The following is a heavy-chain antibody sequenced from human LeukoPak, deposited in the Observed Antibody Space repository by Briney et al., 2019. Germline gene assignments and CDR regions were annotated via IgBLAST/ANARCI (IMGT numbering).Heavy chain of an antibody. CDR3: SRDSGRGPPEAFDI. J-gene: IGHJ3*02. CDR1: GYTQRRYS. Sequence: GGSLRLSCAPSGYTQRRYSMNWVRDATGEGLEWVSYISSIRHYIYYEDSVKGRINISRDNVMKSLYLQMNSLRAEDTAVYYCSRDSGRGPPEAFDIWGQGTMVTVSS. V-gene: IGHV3-21*01. D-gene: IGHD2-15*01. CDR2: ISSIRHYI.